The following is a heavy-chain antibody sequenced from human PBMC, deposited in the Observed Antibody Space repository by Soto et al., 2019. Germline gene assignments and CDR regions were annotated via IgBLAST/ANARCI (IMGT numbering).Heavy chain of an antibody. Sequence: QVQLVQSGAEVKKPGSSVKVSCTASGGPFSSYAINWVRQAPGQGLEWMGVITPMFGAPHYAQNFKGRITITADKSTNTPYMELSSLTSGDTAVYFCARVVTGRWFDPWGQGTLVTVSS. CDR1: GGPFSSYA. CDR3: ARVVTGRWFDP. CDR2: ITPMFGAP. V-gene: IGHV1-69*06. J-gene: IGHJ5*02.